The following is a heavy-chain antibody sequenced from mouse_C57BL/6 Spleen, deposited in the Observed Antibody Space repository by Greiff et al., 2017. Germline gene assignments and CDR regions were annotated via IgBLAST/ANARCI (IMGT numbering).Heavy chain of an antibody. J-gene: IGHJ1*03. V-gene: IGHV5-9-1*02. Sequence: EVHLVESGEGLVKPGGSLKLSCAASGFTFSSYAMSWVRQTPEKRLEWVAYISSGGDYIYYADTVKGRFTISRDNARNTLYLQMSSLKSEDTAMYYCTRDGDYDGWYFDVWGTGTTVTVSS. CDR1: GFTFSSYA. D-gene: IGHD2-4*01. CDR2: ISSGGDYI. CDR3: TRDGDYDGWYFDV.